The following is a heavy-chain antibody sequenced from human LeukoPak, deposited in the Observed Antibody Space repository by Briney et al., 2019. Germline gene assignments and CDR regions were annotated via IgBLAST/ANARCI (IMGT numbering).Heavy chain of an antibody. D-gene: IGHD3-16*01. J-gene: IGHJ4*02. Sequence: GGSLRLSCAASGFTFSSYGMHWVRQAPGKGLEWVAVISYDGSDKYYADSVKGRFTISRDNSKNTLYLQMNSLRAEDTAVYYCAKDLAGYLDYWGQGTLVTVSS. CDR2: ISYDGSDK. CDR3: AKDLAGYLDY. CDR1: GFTFSSYG. V-gene: IGHV3-30*18.